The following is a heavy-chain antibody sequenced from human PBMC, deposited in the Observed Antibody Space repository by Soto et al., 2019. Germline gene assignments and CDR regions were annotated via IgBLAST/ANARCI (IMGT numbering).Heavy chain of an antibody. CDR1: GGSISSGNYY. V-gene: IGHV4-31*03. Sequence: PSETLSLTCTVSGGSISSGNYYWSWIRQHPGKGLEWIGYIYYSGSTSYNPSLKSRVTISVDTSKNHFSLKLSSVTAADTAVYYCARVFSDSSSFIDPWGQGTLVTVSS. D-gene: IGHD6-13*01. CDR2: IYYSGST. J-gene: IGHJ5*02. CDR3: ARVFSDSSSFIDP.